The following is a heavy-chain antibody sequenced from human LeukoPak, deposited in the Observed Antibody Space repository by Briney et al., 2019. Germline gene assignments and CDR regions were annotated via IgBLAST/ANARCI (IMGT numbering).Heavy chain of an antibody. J-gene: IGHJ4*02. V-gene: IGHV1-8*01. Sequence: ASVKVSCKASGYTFNSYDINWLRQATGQGLEWMGWMNPNSGNTGYAQKFQGRVTMTRNTSISTAYMELSSLRSEDTAVYYCARVAAMAASDYWGQGTLVTVSS. CDR1: GYTFNSYD. CDR3: ARVAAMAASDY. CDR2: MNPNSGNT. D-gene: IGHD5-18*01.